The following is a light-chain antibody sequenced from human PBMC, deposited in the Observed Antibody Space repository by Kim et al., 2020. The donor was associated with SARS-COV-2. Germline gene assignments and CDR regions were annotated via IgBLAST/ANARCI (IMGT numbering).Light chain of an antibody. CDR2: SND. CDR1: SSNIGRNT. V-gene: IGLV1-44*01. Sequence: QPVLAQPSSASGTPGKRVTISCSGSSSNIGRNTVNWYQQPQGTAPKLLIYSNDLRPSGVPDRFSGSTSGTSASLAIRGLQSEDEADYYCAAWNDSPDSWVFGGGTQLTVL. J-gene: IGLJ3*02. CDR3: AAWNDSPDSWV.